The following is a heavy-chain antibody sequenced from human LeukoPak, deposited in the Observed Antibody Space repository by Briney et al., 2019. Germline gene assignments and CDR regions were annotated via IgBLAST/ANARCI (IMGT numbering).Heavy chain of an antibody. Sequence: PGGSLRLSCAASGFTFDDYAMHWVRQAPGKGLEWVSLISGDGGSAYYADSVKGRFTISRDNSKNSLYLQMNSLRTEDTALYYCAKDRRYCSGGSCQPGYYYMDVWGKGTTVTVSS. D-gene: IGHD2-15*01. V-gene: IGHV3-43*02. CDR2: ISGDGGSA. CDR1: GFTFDDYA. CDR3: AKDRRYCSGGSCQPGYYYMDV. J-gene: IGHJ6*03.